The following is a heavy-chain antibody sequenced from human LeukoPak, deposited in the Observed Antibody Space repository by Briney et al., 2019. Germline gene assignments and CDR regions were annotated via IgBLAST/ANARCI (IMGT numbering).Heavy chain of an antibody. CDR2: IYSGGST. J-gene: IGHJ4*02. CDR3: AAVYDSSGYPKYYFDY. CDR1: GFTVSSNY. Sequence: TGGSLRLSCAASGFTVSSNYMSWVRQAPGKGLEWVSVIYSGGSTYYADSVKGRFTISRDNSKNTLYLQMNSLRAEDTAVYYCAAVYDSSGYPKYYFDYWGQGTLVTVSS. D-gene: IGHD3-22*01. V-gene: IGHV3-53*01.